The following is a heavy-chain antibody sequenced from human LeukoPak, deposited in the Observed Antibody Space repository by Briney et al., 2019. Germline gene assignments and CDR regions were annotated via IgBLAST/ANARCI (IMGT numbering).Heavy chain of an antibody. CDR1: GFTFSSYS. CDR3: AREVYSSGWNPFDY. D-gene: IGHD6-19*01. V-gene: IGHV3-48*01. J-gene: IGHJ4*02. Sequence: GGSLRLSCAASGFTFSSYSMNWVRQAPGKGLEWVSYISSSSSTIYYADSVKGRFTISRDNAKNSLYLQMNSLRAEDTAVYYCAREVYSSGWNPFDYWGQGTLVTVSS. CDR2: ISSSSSTI.